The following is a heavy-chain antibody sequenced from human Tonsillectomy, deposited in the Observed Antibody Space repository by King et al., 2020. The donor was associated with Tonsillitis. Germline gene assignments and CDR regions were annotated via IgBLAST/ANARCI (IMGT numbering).Heavy chain of an antibody. J-gene: IGHJ6*02. V-gene: IGHV1-46*01. D-gene: IGHD3-22*01. CDR3: ARDRSGGPYYYDTQGLGMDV. CDR1: RNTFTSFY. CDR2: INPSGGST. Sequence: VQLVQSGAEVKKAGASMKVSCKASRNTFTSFYIHWVRQAPGQGLEWMGIINPSGGSTSYAQKFQGRVTMTRDTSTSTVYMELSSLRSEDTAVYYCARDRSGGPYYYDTQGLGMDVWGQGTTVTVSS.